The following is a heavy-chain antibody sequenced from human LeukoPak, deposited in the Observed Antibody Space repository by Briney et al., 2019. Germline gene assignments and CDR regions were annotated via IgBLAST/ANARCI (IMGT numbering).Heavy chain of an antibody. CDR3: AREADAGERSGAMFY. Sequence: ASVKVSCKASGYTFTSYYMHWVRQAPGQGLEWMGIINPSGGSTSYAQKFQGRVTMTRDMSTSTVYMELSSLRSEDTAVYYCAREADAGERSGAMFYWGQGTLVTVSS. CDR1: GYTFTSYY. V-gene: IGHV1-46*01. CDR2: INPSGGST. D-gene: IGHD1-1*01. J-gene: IGHJ4*02.